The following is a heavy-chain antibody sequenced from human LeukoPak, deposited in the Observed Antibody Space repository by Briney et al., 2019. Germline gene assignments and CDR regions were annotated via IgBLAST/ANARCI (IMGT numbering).Heavy chain of an antibody. CDR2: IKGDGTKM. CDR3: ARDGSCFDF. J-gene: IGHJ4*02. V-gene: IGHV3-7*01. CDR1: GFTFSEYW. Sequence: PGGSLRLSCGASGFTFSEYWMTWVRQAPGRGPEWVANIKGDGTKMYYVDSVESRFTISRDNDKDSLYLQMNNLRVEDTAVYHCARDGSCFDFWGQGALVTVSS. D-gene: IGHD6-19*01.